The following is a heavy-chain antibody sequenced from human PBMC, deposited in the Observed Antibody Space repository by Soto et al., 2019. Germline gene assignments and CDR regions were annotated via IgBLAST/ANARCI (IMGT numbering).Heavy chain of an antibody. CDR2: VSSDGIRK. V-gene: IGHV3-30*04. CDR1: EITFSRFA. D-gene: IGHD3-3*01. CDR3: AKESRPAAVSTTFNYYFGMDV. Sequence: GSLRLSGVGSEITFSRFAMHWVRQAPGKGLEWVAGVSSDGIRKYYADSVKGRFIVSRDNSNNTLSLQMNSLRAEDTAVYYCAKESRPAAVSTTFNYYFGMDVWGQGTTVTVS. J-gene: IGHJ6*02.